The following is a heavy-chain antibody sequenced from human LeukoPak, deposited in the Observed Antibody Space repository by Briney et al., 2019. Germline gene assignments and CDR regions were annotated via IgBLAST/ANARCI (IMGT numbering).Heavy chain of an antibody. V-gene: IGHV1-2*02. CDR1: GYTFTGYY. Sequence: ASVKVSCKASGYTFTGYYMHWVRQAPGQGLEWMGWANPNSGGINYAQKFQGRVTMTRDTSISTAYMELTSLTSDDTAVYYCASAYCSSATCPLLTTYWGQEALVTVSS. J-gene: IGHJ4*02. D-gene: IGHD2-2*01. CDR2: ANPNSGGI. CDR3: ASAYCSSATCPLLTTY.